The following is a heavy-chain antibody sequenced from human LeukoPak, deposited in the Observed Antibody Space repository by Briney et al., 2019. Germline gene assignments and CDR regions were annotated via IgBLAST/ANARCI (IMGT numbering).Heavy chain of an antibody. J-gene: IGHJ4*02. CDR1: GFTFSTYG. Sequence: GGSLRLSCAASGFTFSTYGMHWVRQAPGKGLEWVGRIKAKAHGGTIEYAAPVKGRFTISRDDSKNTLYLQMNSLKTEDTAVYYCTTDGVGVEGATYDNWGQGTLVTVSS. CDR3: TTDGVGVEGATYDN. D-gene: IGHD1-26*01. V-gene: IGHV3-15*01. CDR2: IKAKAHGGTI.